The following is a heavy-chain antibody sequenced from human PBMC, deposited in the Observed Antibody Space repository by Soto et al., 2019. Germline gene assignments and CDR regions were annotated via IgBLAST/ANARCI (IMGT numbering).Heavy chain of an antibody. V-gene: IGHV4-4*02. CDR2: IYHSGST. CDR3: ATGYYDILTGYYGYFDY. Sequence: SETLSLTCAVPGGSISSSNWWSWVRQPPGKGLEWIGEIYHSGSTNYNPSLKSRGTISVDKSKNQFSLKLSSVAAADTAVYYCATGYYDILTGYYGYFDYWGQGTLVTVSS. CDR1: GGSISSSNW. D-gene: IGHD3-9*01. J-gene: IGHJ4*02.